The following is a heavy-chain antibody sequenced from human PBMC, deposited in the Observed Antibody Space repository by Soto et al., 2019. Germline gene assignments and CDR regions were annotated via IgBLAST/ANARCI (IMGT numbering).Heavy chain of an antibody. V-gene: IGHV1-69*02. CDR2: IIPILGIA. J-gene: IGHJ4*02. Sequence: QVQLVQSGAGVKKPGSSVKVSCKASGGTFSSYTISWVRQAPGQGLECMGRIIPILGIANYAQKFQGRVTITADKSTSTAYMELSSLRSEDTAVYYCARVRRDGYNYFDYWGQGTLVTVSS. D-gene: IGHD5-12*01. CDR3: ARVRRDGYNYFDY. CDR1: GGTFSSYT.